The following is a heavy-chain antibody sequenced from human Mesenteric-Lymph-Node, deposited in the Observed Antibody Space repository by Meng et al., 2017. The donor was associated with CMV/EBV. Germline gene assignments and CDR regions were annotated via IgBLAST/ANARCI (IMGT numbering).Heavy chain of an antibody. J-gene: IGHJ4*02. CDR1: GGTFSSYV. V-gene: IGHV1-69*10. CDR3: ASYYYDSSGYYKSSDY. D-gene: IGHD3-22*01. Sequence: SVKVSCKASGGTFSSYVISWVRQAPGQGLEWMGGIIPILGIANYAQKFQGRVTITADKSTSTAYMELSSLRSEDTAVYYCASYYYDSSGYYKSSDYWGQGTLVTVSS. CDR2: IIPILGIA.